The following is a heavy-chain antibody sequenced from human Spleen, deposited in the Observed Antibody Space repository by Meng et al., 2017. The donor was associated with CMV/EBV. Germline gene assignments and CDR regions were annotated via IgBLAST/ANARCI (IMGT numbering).Heavy chain of an antibody. V-gene: IGHV4-34*01. CDR2: VNHSGST. Sequence: SETLSLTCAVYGESFSGYSWSWIRQPPGKGLEWIGEVNHSGSTNYNPSLKSRVTISVDTSKNQFSLKLSSVTAADTAVYYCARAARGYSLDWGQGTLVTVSS. J-gene: IGHJ4*02. CDR1: GESFSGYS. D-gene: IGHD4-11*01. CDR3: ARAARGYSLD.